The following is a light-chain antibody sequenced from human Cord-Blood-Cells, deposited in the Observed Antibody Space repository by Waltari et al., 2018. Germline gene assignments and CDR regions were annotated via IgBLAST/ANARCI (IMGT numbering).Light chain of an antibody. J-gene: IGLJ3*02. V-gene: IGLV2-23*01. Sequence: QSALTQPASVSGSPAQSITIPCTGTRRDVGSYNLVSWYQQHPGKAPTLMIYECSKRPSGVSNRCSGSKSGNTASLTISGLQAEDEADYYCCSYAGSSTWVFGGGTKLTVL. CDR1: RRDVGSYNL. CDR3: CSYAGSSTWV. CDR2: ECS.